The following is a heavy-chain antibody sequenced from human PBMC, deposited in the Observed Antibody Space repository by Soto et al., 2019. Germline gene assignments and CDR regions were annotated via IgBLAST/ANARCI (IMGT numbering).Heavy chain of an antibody. CDR3: ARLWGYYFDY. D-gene: IGHD3-16*01. CDR2: IYYSGCT. CDR1: GGSISSYY. Sequence: QVQLQESGPGLVKPSETLSLTCTVSGGSISSYYWSWIRQPPGKGLEWIGYIYYSGCTNYNPSLKGRVTISVDTSQNQCSLKPSSVTAAGTAVYYCARLWGYYFDYWGQGTLVTVSS. J-gene: IGHJ4*02. V-gene: IGHV4-59*08.